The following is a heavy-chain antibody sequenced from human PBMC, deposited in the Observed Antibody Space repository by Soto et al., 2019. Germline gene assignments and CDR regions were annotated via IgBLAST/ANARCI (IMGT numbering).Heavy chain of an antibody. Sequence: EVQLVESGGGLVQPGGSLRLSCAASGFTFSRYWMTWVRQAPGKGLEWVANIKQDGSEIYYVDSVKGRFTISRDNPENSLYLQRNSLRAEDTAVYYCARNPVCSGGSCYDYWGQGTLVTVSS. CDR2: IKQDGSEI. D-gene: IGHD2-15*01. J-gene: IGHJ4*02. V-gene: IGHV3-7*01. CDR3: ARNPVCSGGSCYDY. CDR1: GFTFSRYW.